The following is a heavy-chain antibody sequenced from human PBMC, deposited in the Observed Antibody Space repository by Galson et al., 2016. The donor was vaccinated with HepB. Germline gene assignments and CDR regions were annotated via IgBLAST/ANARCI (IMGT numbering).Heavy chain of an antibody. J-gene: IGHJ4*02. CDR2: TSQDESNK. CDR1: GYTFKNYV. V-gene: IGHV3-30-3*01. D-gene: IGHD5-24*01. CDR3: ARAGRTGVEGATTCRY. Sequence: SLRLSCAASGYTFKNYVMHWVRQAPGKGLEWVAVTSQDESNKKYADSVKGRFTISRDNSKNTLYLQMGSLRPEDTAVYYCARAGRTGVEGATTCRYWGQGTLVTVSS.